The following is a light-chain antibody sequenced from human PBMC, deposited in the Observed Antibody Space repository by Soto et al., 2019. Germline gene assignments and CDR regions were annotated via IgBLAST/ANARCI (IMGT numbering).Light chain of an antibody. V-gene: IGKV3-15*01. CDR2: DAS. CDR1: QSVDSTY. Sequence: VLEQGAGPLSLSPGERATLSCRASQSVDSTYLAWYQQRSGQAPRLLIFDASIRLPTVPARFSGSVSGTEFTLTISGLQSEDFAVYFCQQYTDRPRTFGQGTKVDIK. J-gene: IGKJ1*01. CDR3: QQYTDRPRT.